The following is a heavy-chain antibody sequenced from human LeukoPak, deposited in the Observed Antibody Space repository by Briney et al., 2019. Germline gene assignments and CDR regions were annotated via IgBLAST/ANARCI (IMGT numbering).Heavy chain of an antibody. V-gene: IGHV4-59*01. Sequence: SETLSLTCTVSGGSISSYYWNWIRQPPGKGLEWIGYIYYSGSTNYNPSLKSRVTISVDTSKNQFSLKLRSVTAADTAVYFCARERRGVAAATDRSFDYWGQGTLVTVS. CDR2: IYYSGST. CDR3: ARERRGVAAATDRSFDY. D-gene: IGHD2-15*01. J-gene: IGHJ4*02. CDR1: GGSISSYY.